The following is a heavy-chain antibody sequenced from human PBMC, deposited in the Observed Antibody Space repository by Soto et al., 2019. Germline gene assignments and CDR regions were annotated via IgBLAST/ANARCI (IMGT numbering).Heavy chain of an antibody. CDR2: INHSGST. D-gene: IGHD4-4*01. Sequence: SETLSLTCAVYGGSFSGYYWSWIRQPPGKGLEWIGEINHSGSTNYNPSLKSRVTISVDTAKNQFSLKLSSVTAADTAVYYCARRRCCHAEYSNYMGYYFDYWGQGTLVTVSS. V-gene: IGHV4-34*01. J-gene: IGHJ4*02. CDR3: ARRRCCHAEYSNYMGYYFDY. CDR1: GGSFSGYY.